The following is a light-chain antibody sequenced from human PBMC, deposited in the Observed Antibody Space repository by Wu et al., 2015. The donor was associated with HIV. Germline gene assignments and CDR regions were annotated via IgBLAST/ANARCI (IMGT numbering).Light chain of an antibody. CDR3: QLYGTSPQVT. CDR1: QTISSW. J-gene: IGKJ4*01. CDR2: KAF. V-gene: IGKV1-5*03. Sequence: DIQMTQSPSTLSASVGDRVTITCRATQTISSWLAWYQQKPGKAPKILIYKAFSLESGVPSRFSGSGSGTEFTLTISRLEPEDFAVYYCQLYGTSPQVTFGGGTKVEIK.